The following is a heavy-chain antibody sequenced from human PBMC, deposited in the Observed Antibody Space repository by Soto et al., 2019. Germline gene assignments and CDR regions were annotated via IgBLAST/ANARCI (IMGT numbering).Heavy chain of an antibody. V-gene: IGHV4-30-2*01. CDR2: IYHTGTA. CDR3: DSEAWERNFDF. CDR1: GDSITTDCYS. Sequence: PXETLSLPGNVSGDSITTDCYSWSWIRQPPGKGLEWIGYIYHTGTAYYDPSLKSRVTLSVDRSKNQFSLSLSSMTAADTAVYYCDSEAWERNFDFWGQGTLVTVSS. J-gene: IGHJ4*02. D-gene: IGHD1-26*01.